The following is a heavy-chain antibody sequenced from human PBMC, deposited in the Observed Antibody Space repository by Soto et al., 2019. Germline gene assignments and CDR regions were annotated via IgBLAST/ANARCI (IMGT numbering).Heavy chain of an antibody. CDR1: GYTFTSYD. J-gene: IGHJ5*02. CDR2: MNPNSGNT. Sequence: ASVKVSCKASGYTFTSYDINWVRQATGQGLEWMGWMNPNSGNTGYAQKFQGRVTMTRNTSISTAYMELSSLRSEDTAVYYCARGGVYGAAAGLKFDPWGQGTLVTVSS. D-gene: IGHD6-13*01. CDR3: ARGGVYGAAAGLKFDP. V-gene: IGHV1-8*01.